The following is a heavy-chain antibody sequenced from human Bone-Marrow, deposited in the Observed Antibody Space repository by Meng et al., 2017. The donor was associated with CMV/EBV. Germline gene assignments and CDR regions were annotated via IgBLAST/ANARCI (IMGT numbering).Heavy chain of an antibody. Sequence: ASVKVSCKASGYTFTGYYMDWVRQAPGQGLEWMGWINPNSGGTNYAQKFQGRVTMTRDTSISTAYMELSRLRSDDTAVYYCGRVGIAARVSDYWGQGTLVTVSS. CDR2: INPNSGGT. V-gene: IGHV1-2*02. CDR3: GRVGIAARVSDY. CDR1: GYTFTGYY. D-gene: IGHD6-6*01. J-gene: IGHJ4*02.